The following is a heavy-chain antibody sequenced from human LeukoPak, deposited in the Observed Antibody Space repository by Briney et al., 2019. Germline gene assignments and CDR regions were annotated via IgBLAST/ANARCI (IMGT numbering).Heavy chain of an antibody. D-gene: IGHD2-15*01. CDR1: GYTFTSYD. V-gene: IGHV1-8*01. CDR2: MNPNSGNT. CDR3: ATGLVVVAARSYYYYGMDV. J-gene: IGHJ6*02. Sequence: ASVKVSCKASGYTFTSYDINWVRQATGQGLEWMGWMNPNSGNTGYAQKFQGRVTMTRNTSISTAYMELSSLRSEDTAVYYCATGLVVVAARSYYYYGMDVWGQGTTVTVSS.